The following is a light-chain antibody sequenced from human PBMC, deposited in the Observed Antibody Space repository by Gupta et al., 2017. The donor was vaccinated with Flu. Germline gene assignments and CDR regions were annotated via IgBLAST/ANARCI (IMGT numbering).Light chain of an antibody. J-gene: IGLJ3*02. Sequence: TVTFTCGLSSGSVSTIYYPSWYQQTPGQPPRTLIYSTNSRSAGVPDRFSGSILGNKAALTITGAQADDESDYYCVLYMGSGIWVFGGGTKLTVL. CDR2: STN. CDR3: VLYMGSGIWV. CDR1: SGSVSTIYY. V-gene: IGLV8-61*01.